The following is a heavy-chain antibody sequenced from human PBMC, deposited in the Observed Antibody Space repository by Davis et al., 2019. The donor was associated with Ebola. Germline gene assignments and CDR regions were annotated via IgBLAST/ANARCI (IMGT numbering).Heavy chain of an antibody. D-gene: IGHD5-24*01. V-gene: IGHV3-66*01. CDR2: IYSGGRT. CDR1: GFTVSSKY. Sequence: GESLKISCAAFGFTVSSKYMSWVRQAPGKGLEWVSVIYSGGRTYYADSVKGRFTISRDHSKNTLYLQMNSLRAEDTAVYYCARELGYREDYWGQGTQVTVSS. J-gene: IGHJ4*02. CDR3: ARELGYREDY.